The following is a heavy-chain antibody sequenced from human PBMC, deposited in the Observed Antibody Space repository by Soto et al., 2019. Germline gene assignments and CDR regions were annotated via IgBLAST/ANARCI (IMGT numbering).Heavy chain of an antibody. V-gene: IGHV3-9*01. Sequence: GGSLRLSCAASGFTFDDYAMHWVRQAPGKGLEWVSGISWNSGSIGYADSVKGRFTISRDNAKNSLYLQMNSLRAEDTALYYCAKDSGYDWDLYYFDYWGQGTLVTVSS. J-gene: IGHJ4*02. D-gene: IGHD5-12*01. CDR1: GFTFDDYA. CDR3: AKDSGYDWDLYYFDY. CDR2: ISWNSGSI.